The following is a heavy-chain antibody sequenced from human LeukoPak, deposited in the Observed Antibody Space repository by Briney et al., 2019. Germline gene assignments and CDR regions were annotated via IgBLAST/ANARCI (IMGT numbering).Heavy chain of an antibody. Sequence: ASVKVSCKASGYTFTTYYVHWVRQAPGQGLEWMGIINPSGGSTTYAQKFRGRLTMTRDMSTSTVYMELSSLRSEDTAVYYCARLLSGYDYFAMVYFDYWGQGTLVTVSS. J-gene: IGHJ4*02. D-gene: IGHD5-12*01. V-gene: IGHV1-46*01. CDR1: GYTFTTYY. CDR3: ARLLSGYDYFAMVYFDY. CDR2: INPSGGST.